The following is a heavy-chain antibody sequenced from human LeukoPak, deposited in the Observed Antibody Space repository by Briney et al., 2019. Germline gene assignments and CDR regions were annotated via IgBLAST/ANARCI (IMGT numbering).Heavy chain of an antibody. V-gene: IGHV4-39*01. CDR3: ARQSGRATAAQLGYGIDV. D-gene: IGHD6-13*01. Sequence: SETLSLTCTVSGGSISSSSYYWGWIRQPPGKGLEWIGSIYYSGSTHYKSSLKSRLTISVDTSKNQFSLKLSSVTAADTAVYYCARQSGRATAAQLGYGIDVWGQGTTVTVTS. J-gene: IGHJ6*02. CDR2: IYYSGST. CDR1: GGSISSSSYY.